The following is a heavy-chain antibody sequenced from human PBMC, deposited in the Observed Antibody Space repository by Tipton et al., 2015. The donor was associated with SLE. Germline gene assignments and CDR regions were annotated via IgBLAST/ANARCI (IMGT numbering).Heavy chain of an antibody. V-gene: IGHV7-4-1*02. CDR2: INTNTGNP. CDR3: ARRGSSSWYEDGGFDY. Sequence: QSGPEVKKPGASVKVSCKASRYTFNKYAMNWVRQAPGQGLEWMGWINTNTGNPTYAQGFTGRFVFSLDTSVSTAYLLISSLKAEDTAVYYCARRGSSSWYEDGGFDYWGQGTLVTVSS. D-gene: IGHD6-13*01. CDR1: RYTFNKYA. J-gene: IGHJ4*02.